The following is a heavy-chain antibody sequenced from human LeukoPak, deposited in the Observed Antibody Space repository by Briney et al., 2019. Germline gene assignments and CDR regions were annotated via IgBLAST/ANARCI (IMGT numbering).Heavy chain of an antibody. CDR2: INPNSGGT. V-gene: IGHV1-2*02. Sequence: ASVKVSCKASGYTFTGYYMHWVRQAPGQGLEWMGWINPNSGGTNYAQKFQGRVTMTRDTSISTAYMELSRLRSDDTAVYYCAREKEDSSSINYNYYYGMDVWGQGTTVTVSS. CDR3: AREKEDSSSINYNYYYGMDV. CDR1: GYTFTGYY. J-gene: IGHJ6*02. D-gene: IGHD6-6*01.